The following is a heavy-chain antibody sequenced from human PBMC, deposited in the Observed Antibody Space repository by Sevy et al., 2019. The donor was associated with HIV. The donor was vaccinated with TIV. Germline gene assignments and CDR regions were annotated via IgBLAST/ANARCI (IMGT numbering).Heavy chain of an antibody. CDR1: GFTFTDYY. CDR3: VRNSLKTCAVHLPYYFDF. V-gene: IGHV3-11*01. D-gene: IGHD3-9*01. Sequence: RGSLRLSCAASGFTFTDYYMSWIRQSPGKGLEWVSYISHSGNTIYYADSVNGRFTISRDNAKNSLFLHMTSLTAEDTAFHYCVRNSLKTCAVHLPYYFDFWGQGTLVTVSS. CDR2: ISHSGNTI. J-gene: IGHJ4*02.